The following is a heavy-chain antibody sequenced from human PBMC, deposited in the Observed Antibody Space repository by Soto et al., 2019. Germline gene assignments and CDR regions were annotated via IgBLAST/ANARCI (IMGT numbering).Heavy chain of an antibody. J-gene: IGHJ4*02. CDR1: GGTFSSYA. CDR3: ARGTQYCGGDCYSEYFDY. D-gene: IGHD2-21*02. CDR2: IIPIFGTA. V-gene: IGHV1-69*06. Sequence: QVQLVQSGAEVKKPGSSVKVSCKASGGTFSSYAISWVRQAPGQGLEWMGGIIPIFGTANYAQKFQGRVTITADKSTSTAYMELSSLRSEDTAVYYCARGTQYCGGDCYSEYFDYWGQGTLVTVSS.